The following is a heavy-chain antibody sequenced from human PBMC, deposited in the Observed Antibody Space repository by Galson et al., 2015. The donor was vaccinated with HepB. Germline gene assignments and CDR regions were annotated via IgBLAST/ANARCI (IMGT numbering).Heavy chain of an antibody. D-gene: IGHD2-15*01. V-gene: IGHV4-61*02. J-gene: IGHJ6*03. CDR2: IYTSGST. CDR1: GGSISSGSYY. Sequence: TLSLTCTVSGGSISSGSYYWSWIRQPAGKGLEWIGRIYTSGSTNYNPSLKSRVTMSVDTSKNQFSLKLSSVTAADTAVYYCARDHSRYCSGGSCYADYYYYYYMDVWGKGTTVTVSS. CDR3: ARDHSRYCSGGSCYADYYYYYYMDV.